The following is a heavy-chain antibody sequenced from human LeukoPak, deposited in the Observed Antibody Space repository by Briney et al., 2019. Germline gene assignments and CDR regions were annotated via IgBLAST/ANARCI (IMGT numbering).Heavy chain of an antibody. CDR3: ARAGYDDYGGNLPFDY. CDR1: GGTFSSYA. J-gene: IGHJ4*02. CDR2: IIPIFGTA. D-gene: IGHD4-23*01. V-gene: IGHV1-69*05. Sequence: GASVKVSCKASGGTFSSYAISWVRQAPGQGLEWMGRIIPIFGTANYAQKFQGRVTLTTDESTSTAYMELSSLRAEDTAVYYCARAGYDDYGGNLPFDYWGQGTLVTVSS.